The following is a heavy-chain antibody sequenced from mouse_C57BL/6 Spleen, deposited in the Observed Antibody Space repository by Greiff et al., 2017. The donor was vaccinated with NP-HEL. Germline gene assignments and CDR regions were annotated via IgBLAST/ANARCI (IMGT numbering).Heavy chain of an antibody. V-gene: IGHV1-69*01. CDR2: IDPSDSYT. Sequence: VKLQQPGAELVMPGASVKLSCKASGYTFTSYWMHWVKQRPGQGLEWIGEIDPSDSYTNYNQKFKGKSTLTVDKSSSTAYMQLSSLTSEDSAVYYCARKGLRLPLDYWGQGTTLTVSS. CDR3: ARKGLRLPLDY. CDR1: GYTFTSYW. D-gene: IGHD3-2*02. J-gene: IGHJ2*01.